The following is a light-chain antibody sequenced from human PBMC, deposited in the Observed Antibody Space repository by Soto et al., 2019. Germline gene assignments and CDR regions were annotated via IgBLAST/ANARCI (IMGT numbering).Light chain of an antibody. CDR1: QSVSSSY. Sequence: EIVLTQSPGTLSLSPGERATLSCRASQSVSSSYLAWYQQKPGQAPRLLIYGASSRATGIPDRFSGSGSGTDFTLTISRLEPEDFSVYYWQQYGSSPFTVGPGTKVDI. V-gene: IGKV3-20*01. CDR3: QQYGSSPFT. J-gene: IGKJ3*01. CDR2: GAS.